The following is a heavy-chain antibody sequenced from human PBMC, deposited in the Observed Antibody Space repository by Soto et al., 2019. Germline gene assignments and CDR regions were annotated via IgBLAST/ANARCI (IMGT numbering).Heavy chain of an antibody. V-gene: IGHV3-15*01. CDR3: TTERKYDTSGYYFLGFDS. J-gene: IGHJ4*02. CDR1: GFTFSNAW. D-gene: IGHD3-22*01. CDR2: IKSKSDGGTS. Sequence: EVQLVESGGGLVKPGGSLRLSCAASGFTFSNAWMSWVRQAPGKGLEWVGRIKSKSDGGTSDYVAPVKGRFTISRDDSKNTLYLQMNSLKTEDTAIYYCTTERKYDTSGYYFLGFDSWGQGTLVTVSS.